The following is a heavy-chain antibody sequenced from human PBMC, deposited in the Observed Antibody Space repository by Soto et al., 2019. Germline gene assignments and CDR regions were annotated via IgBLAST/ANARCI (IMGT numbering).Heavy chain of an antibody. J-gene: IGHJ4*02. CDR2: ISGSGDST. Sequence: EVQLLESGRGLVQPGGSLRLSCAASGFTFSSYAMRWVRQAPVKGLEWVSAISGSGDSTYYADSVKGRFTISRDNSKNTLYLQMNSLRAEDTAVHYCARRGSGSYYDYWGQGTLVTVSS. D-gene: IGHD1-26*01. V-gene: IGHV3-23*01. CDR3: ARRGSGSYYDY. CDR1: GFTFSSYA.